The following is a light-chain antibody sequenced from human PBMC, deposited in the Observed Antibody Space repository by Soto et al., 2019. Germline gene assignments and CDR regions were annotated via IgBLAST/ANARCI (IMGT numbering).Light chain of an antibody. Sequence: QSVLTQPPSASGSPGQSVTISCTGTSSDIGTYDYVSWYQHLPDKAPKLIIYEVSKRPSGVPDRFSGSKSGNTASLTVSGLQAEDEGDYDCCSYGGCNNFYVFATGTKVTVL. J-gene: IGLJ1*01. CDR1: SSDIGTYDY. CDR2: EVS. V-gene: IGLV2-8*01. CDR3: CSYGGCNNFYV.